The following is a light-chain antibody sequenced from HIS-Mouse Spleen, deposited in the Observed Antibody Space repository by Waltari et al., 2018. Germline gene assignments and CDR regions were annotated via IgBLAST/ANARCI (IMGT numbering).Light chain of an antibody. CDR1: SSDVGGYNY. V-gene: IGLV2-14*01. Sequence: QSALTQPASVSGSPGQSITISCTGPSSDVGGYNYVSWYQQHPGKAPKLMIYEVSNRPSGVSNRCSGSKSGNTASLTISGLQAEDEADYYCSSYTSSSTWVFGGGTKLTVL. CDR2: EVS. J-gene: IGLJ3*02. CDR3: SSYTSSSTWV.